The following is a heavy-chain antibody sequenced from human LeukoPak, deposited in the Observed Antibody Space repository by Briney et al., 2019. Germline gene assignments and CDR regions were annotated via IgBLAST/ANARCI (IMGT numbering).Heavy chain of an antibody. V-gene: IGHV3-74*01. Sequence: GGSLRLSCAASGFIFSTYWMHWVRQAPGKGLVWVSRINSDGSGKSYADSVKGRFTISRDNAKNTVYLQMNSLRVEDTTVYYCTRDLVGATSDYWGQGTLVTVSS. D-gene: IGHD1-26*01. CDR1: GFIFSTYW. CDR2: INSDGSGK. CDR3: TRDLVGATSDY. J-gene: IGHJ4*02.